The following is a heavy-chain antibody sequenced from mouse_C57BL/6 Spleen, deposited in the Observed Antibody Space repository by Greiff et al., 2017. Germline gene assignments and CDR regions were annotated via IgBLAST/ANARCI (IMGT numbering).Heavy chain of an antibody. CDR3: ARGDDCYFYWYFDV. V-gene: IGHV1-7*01. D-gene: IGHD2-3*01. J-gene: IGHJ1*02. CDR2: INPSSGYP. Sequence: QVHVKQSGAELAKPGASVKLSCKASGYTFTSYWMHWVQQRPGQGLEWIGYINPSSGYPKYTQQFKDKATLTAAQSSSTAYMQLSSLTYEDSAVYYCARGDDCYFYWYFDVWGTGTTVTASS. CDR1: GYTFTSYW.